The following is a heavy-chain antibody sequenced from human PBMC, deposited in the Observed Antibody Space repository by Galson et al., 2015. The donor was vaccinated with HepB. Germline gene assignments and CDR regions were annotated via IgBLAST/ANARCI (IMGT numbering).Heavy chain of an antibody. CDR1: GFTFNTYD. CDR2: ISYDGSNK. J-gene: IGHJ4*02. Sequence: SLRLSCAASGFTFNTYDMHWVRQAPGKGLEWVADISYDGSNKYCADSVKGRFTISRDNSKNTLFLQMNSLRAEDTAVYYCARDFPYFDYWGQGALVTVSS. CDR3: ARDFPYFDY. V-gene: IGHV3-30-3*01.